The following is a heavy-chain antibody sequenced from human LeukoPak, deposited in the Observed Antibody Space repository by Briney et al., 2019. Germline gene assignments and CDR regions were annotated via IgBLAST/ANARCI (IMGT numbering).Heavy chain of an antibody. V-gene: IGHV3-7*01. D-gene: IGHD6-19*01. Sequence: GGSLRLSCATSGFTFRNYWMTWVRQAPGKGLEWVATINEPGSEKYYVGAVKGRFTISGDNAKNSLYLEMNNLRAEDTAIYYCASFSVGGPRGQGTLVTVSS. CDR2: INEPGSEK. CDR3: ASFSVGGP. J-gene: IGHJ5*02. CDR1: GFTFRNYW.